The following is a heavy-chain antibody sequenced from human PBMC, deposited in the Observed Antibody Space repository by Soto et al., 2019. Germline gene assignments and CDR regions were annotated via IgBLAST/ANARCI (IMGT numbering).Heavy chain of an antibody. CDR1: GYTFTGYG. V-gene: IGHV1-18*04. CDR2: ISAYNGNT. D-gene: IGHD2-15*01. Sequence: ASVKVSCKASGYTFTGYGISWVRQAPGQGLEWMGWISAYNGNTNYAQKLQGRVTMTTDTSTSTAYMELRSLRSDDTAVYYCARDSFGTLVVAATNAYYYYGMDVWGQGTTVTV. CDR3: ARDSFGTLVVAATNAYYYYGMDV. J-gene: IGHJ6*02.